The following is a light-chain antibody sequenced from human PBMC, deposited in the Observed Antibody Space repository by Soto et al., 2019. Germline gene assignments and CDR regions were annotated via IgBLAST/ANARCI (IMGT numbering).Light chain of an antibody. V-gene: IGKV2-28*01. J-gene: IGKJ1*01. CDR2: YAS. CDR3: MQALQSPA. Sequence: DTVMTQSPLSLPVTPGEPASISCRSSQSLLQSNGHNYLNWYVQKPGQSPQLLIKYASVRASGVPDRFSGSGSGTDFTLKISRVEAEDVGVYYCMQALQSPAFGQATKVDIK. CDR1: QSLLQSNGHNY.